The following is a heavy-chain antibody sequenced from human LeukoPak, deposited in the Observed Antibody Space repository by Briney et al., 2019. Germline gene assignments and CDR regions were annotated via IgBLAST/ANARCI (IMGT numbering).Heavy chain of an antibody. V-gene: IGHV1-2*02. Sequence: GASVKVSCKASGYTFTGYYMHWMRQAPGQGLEWMGWINPNSGGTNYAQKFQGRVTMTRDTSISTAYMELRSLRSDDTAVYYCARDLSEQWFSSYFDYWGQGTLVTVSS. CDR2: INPNSGGT. CDR1: GYTFTGYY. D-gene: IGHD6-19*01. CDR3: ARDLSEQWFSSYFDY. J-gene: IGHJ4*02.